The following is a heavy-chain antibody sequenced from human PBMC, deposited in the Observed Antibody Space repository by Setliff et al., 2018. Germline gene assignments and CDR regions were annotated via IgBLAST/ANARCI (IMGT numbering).Heavy chain of an antibody. CDR2: ISNWGTTI. CDR1: GFTFSSHG. V-gene: IGHV3-48*03. D-gene: IGHD3-10*01. CDR3: ARDGGINMVKTYYYGLDV. J-gene: IGHJ6*02. Sequence: GGSLRLSCTASGFTFSSHGMNWVRQAPGKGLEWVAYISNWGTTIYYADSVKGRFTISRDNAKNSLFLQMNSLRTEDMGIYYCARDGGINMVKTYYYGLDVWGQGTTVTVSS.